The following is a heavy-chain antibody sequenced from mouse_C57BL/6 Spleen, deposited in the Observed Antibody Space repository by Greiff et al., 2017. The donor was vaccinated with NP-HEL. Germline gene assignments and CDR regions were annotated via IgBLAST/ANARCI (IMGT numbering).Heavy chain of an antibody. CDR2: IHPSDSET. D-gene: IGHD1-1*01. J-gene: IGHJ2*01. CDR3: ARGGSSPSLDY. V-gene: IGHV1-61*01. Sequence: QVQLQQPGAELVRPGSSVKLSCKASGYTFTSYWMDWVKQRPGQGLEWIGNIHPSDSETHYNQKFKDKATLTVDKSSSTAYMQLSSLTSEDSAVYYCARGGSSPSLDYWGQGTTLTVSS. CDR1: GYTFTSYW.